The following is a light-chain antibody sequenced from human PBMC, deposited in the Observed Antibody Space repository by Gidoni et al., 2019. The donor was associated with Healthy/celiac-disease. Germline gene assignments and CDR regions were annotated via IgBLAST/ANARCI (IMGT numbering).Light chain of an antibody. CDR1: QSVSGN. V-gene: IGKV3-15*01. Sequence: EIVMTQSPATLSVSPGERATLSCRASQSVSGNLAWYQQKPGQAPRLLIYGASTRATGIPARFSGSGSGTEFTLTISSLQSEDFAVYYCQQYNNWPQTFXQXTKLXIK. CDR2: GAS. J-gene: IGKJ2*01. CDR3: QQYNNWPQT.